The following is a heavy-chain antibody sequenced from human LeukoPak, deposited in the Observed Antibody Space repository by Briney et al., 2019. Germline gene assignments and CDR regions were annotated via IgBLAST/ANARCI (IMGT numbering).Heavy chain of an antibody. CDR2: MSRGGDSS. V-gene: IGHV3-23*01. CDR1: GFTFSSYA. D-gene: IGHD3-10*01. Sequence: HPGGSLRLSCVASGFTFSSYAMSWVRQAPGKGLQWVSGMSRGGDSSYYADSVKGRFTISRDKSRNTLYLQMNSLRAEDTAIYYCAKEVYGSGPYYLDYWGQGTLVTVSS. J-gene: IGHJ4*02. CDR3: AKEVYGSGPYYLDY.